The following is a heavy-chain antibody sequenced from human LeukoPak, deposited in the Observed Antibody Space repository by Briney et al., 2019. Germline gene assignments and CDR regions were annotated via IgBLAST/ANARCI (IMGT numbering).Heavy chain of an antibody. V-gene: IGHV3-30-3*01. CDR1: GFTFSSYA. D-gene: IGHD5-18*01. CDR3: ARHDKSYGSPFDY. CDR2: ISYDGSNK. J-gene: IGHJ4*02. Sequence: PGGSLRLSCAASGFTFSSYAMHWVRQAPGKGLEWVAVISYDGSNKYYADSVKGRFTISRDNSKNTLYLQMNSLRAEDTAVYYCARHDKSYGSPFDYWGQGTLVTVSS.